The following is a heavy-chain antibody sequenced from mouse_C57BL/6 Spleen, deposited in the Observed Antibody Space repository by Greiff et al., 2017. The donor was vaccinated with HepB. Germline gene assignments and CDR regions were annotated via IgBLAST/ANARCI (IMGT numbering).Heavy chain of an antibody. CDR1: GYAFSSSW. J-gene: IGHJ4*01. V-gene: IGHV1-82*01. CDR2: IYPGDGDT. CDR3: ERQGPYAMDY. D-gene: IGHD3-3*01. Sequence: QVQLQQSGPELVKPGASVKISCKASGYAFSSSWMNWVKQRPGKGLEWIGRIYPGDGDTNYNGKFKGKATLTADKSSSTAYMQLSSLTSEDSAVYFCERQGPYAMDYWGQGTSVTVSS.